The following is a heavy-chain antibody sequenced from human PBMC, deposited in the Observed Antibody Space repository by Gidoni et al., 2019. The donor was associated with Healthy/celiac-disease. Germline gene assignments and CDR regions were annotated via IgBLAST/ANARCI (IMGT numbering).Heavy chain of an antibody. J-gene: IGHJ4*02. D-gene: IGHD1-26*01. Sequence: ESGGGLVKPGRSLRLSCTASGFTFGDYAMSWFRQAPGKGLEWVGFIRSKAYGGTTEYAASVKGRFTISRDDSKSIAYLQMNSLKTEDTAVYYCTRDYGSGSYYGLDYWGKGTLVTVSS. V-gene: IGHV3-49*05. CDR3: TRDYGSGSYYGLDY. CDR2: IRSKAYGGTT. CDR1: GFTFGDYA.